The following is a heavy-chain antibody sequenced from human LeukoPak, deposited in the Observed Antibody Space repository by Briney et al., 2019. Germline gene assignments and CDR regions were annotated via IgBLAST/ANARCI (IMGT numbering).Heavy chain of an antibody. CDR1: GGSISSGDYY. CDR2: IYYSGST. Sequence: PSETLSLTCTVSGGSISSGDYYWSWIRQPPGKGLEWIGYIYYSGSTYYNPSLKSRVTISVDTSKNQFSLKLSSVTAADTAVYYCARVRLNTTVTTPPPPESFDYWGQGTLVTVSS. J-gene: IGHJ4*02. CDR3: ARVRLNTTVTTPPPPESFDY. D-gene: IGHD4-17*01. V-gene: IGHV4-30-4*01.